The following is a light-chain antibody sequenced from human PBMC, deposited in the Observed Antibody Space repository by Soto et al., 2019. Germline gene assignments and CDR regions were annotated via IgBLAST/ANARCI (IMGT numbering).Light chain of an antibody. CDR2: DAS. V-gene: IGKV1-5*01. CDR1: RSISDW. J-gene: IGKJ1*01. Sequence: DIQMTQSPSTLSASVGDRVTITCRASRSISDWLAWYQQKPGKAPKLLIFDASSLKSGVPSRFSGSGSGTEFTLTISSLQPDDFATYYCQQYNSYRTFGQGTKVDIK. CDR3: QQYNSYRT.